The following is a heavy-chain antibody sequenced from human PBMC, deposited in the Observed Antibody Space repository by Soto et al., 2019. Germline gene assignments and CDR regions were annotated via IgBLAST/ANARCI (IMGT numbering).Heavy chain of an antibody. CDR1: GYSFTSYW. CDR2: IYPGDSDT. D-gene: IGHD6-6*01. CDR3: SRLSGSSPYYYYYYCMDV. J-gene: IGHJ6*02. V-gene: IGHV5-51*01. Sequence: GESLKISCKGSGYSFTSYWIGWVRQMPGKGLEWMGIIYPGDSDTRYRPSFQGQVTISDDKSISTAYLQWSSLKASDTAMYYCSRLSGSSPYYYYYYCMDVWGQGTTVTVSS.